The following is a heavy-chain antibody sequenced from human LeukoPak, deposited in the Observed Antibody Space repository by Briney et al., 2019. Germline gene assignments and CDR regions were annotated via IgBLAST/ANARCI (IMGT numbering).Heavy chain of an antibody. CDR2: IYSGGST. V-gene: IGHV3-66*01. J-gene: IGHJ4*02. D-gene: IGHD3-10*01. Sequence: GGSLRLSCAASGFTVSSNYMSWVRQAPGKGLEWVSVIYSGGSTYYADSVKGRLTISRDNSKNTLYLQMNSLRAEDTAVYYCARDLRGVFDYWGQGTLVTVSS. CDR3: ARDLRGVFDY. CDR1: GFTVSSNY.